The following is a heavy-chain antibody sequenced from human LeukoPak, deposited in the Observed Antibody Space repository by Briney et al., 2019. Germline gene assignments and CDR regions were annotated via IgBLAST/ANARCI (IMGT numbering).Heavy chain of an antibody. V-gene: IGHV3-30*04. CDR3: ARVARYCSSASCYTLWFGGSYGMDV. J-gene: IGHJ6*02. CDR1: GFTFSSYA. D-gene: IGHD2-2*02. Sequence: GRSLRLSCAASGFTFSSYAMHWVRQAPGKGLEWVAVISYDGSNKYYADSVKGRFTISRDNSKNTLYLQMNSLRAEDTAVYYCARVARYCSSASCYTLWFGGSYGMDVWGQGTTVTVSS. CDR2: ISYDGSNK.